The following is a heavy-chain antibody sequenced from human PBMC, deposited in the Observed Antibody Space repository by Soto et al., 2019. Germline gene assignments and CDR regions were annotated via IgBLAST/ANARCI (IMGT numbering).Heavy chain of an antibody. CDR2: IYWDDDK. D-gene: IGHD3-3*01. CDR3: AHRVLRTVFGLVTTTAIYFDF. J-gene: IGHJ4*02. CDR1: GFSLTTSGVG. V-gene: IGHV2-5*02. Sequence: QITLNESGPTQVKPRQTLTLTCTFSGFSLTTSGVGVGWIRQSPGKAPEWLALIYWDDDKRYSQSLKSRLTITKDTSKNQVVLTRADLDPADTATYYCAHRVLRTVFGLVTTTAIYFDFWGQGTPVAVSS.